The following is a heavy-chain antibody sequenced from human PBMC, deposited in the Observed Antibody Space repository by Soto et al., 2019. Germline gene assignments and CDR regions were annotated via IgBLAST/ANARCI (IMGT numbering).Heavy chain of an antibody. Sequence: QVQLQESGPGLVKPSETLSLTCTVSGGSVSSGSYYWSWIRQPPGKGLEWIGYIYYSGSTNYNPSLKSRVTISVDTSKNQFSLELSSVTAADTAVYYCARRGYCGGDCYTFDYWGQGTLVTVSS. CDR3: ARRGYCGGDCYTFDY. CDR1: GGSVSSGSYY. CDR2: IYYSGST. D-gene: IGHD2-21*02. J-gene: IGHJ4*02. V-gene: IGHV4-61*01.